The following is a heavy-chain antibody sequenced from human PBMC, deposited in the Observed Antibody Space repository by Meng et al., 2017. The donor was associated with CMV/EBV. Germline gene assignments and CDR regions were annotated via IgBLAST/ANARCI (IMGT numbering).Heavy chain of an antibody. CDR2: ISSSSTI. CDR3: ARGITMIVVVIAPNAFDI. CDR1: GFTSSDYY. Sequence: GESLKISCAASGFTSSDYYMNWVRQAPGKGLEWVSSISSSSTIYYADSVKGRFTISRDNAKNSLYLQMNSLRAEDTAVYYCARGITMIVVVIAPNAFDIWGQGTMVTVSS. V-gene: IGHV3-69-1*02. J-gene: IGHJ3*02. D-gene: IGHD3-22*01.